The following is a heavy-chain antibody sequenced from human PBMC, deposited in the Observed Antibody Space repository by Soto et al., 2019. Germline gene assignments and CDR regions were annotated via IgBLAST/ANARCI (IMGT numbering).Heavy chain of an antibody. V-gene: IGHV3-21*01. CDR1: RSAFSSYS. CDR2: ISVSSSYI. Sequence: EVPLVESGGGLVRPGGSLRLSCVASRSAFSSYSISWVRQAPGKGLEWVSSISVSSSYIYYAASVKGRFIISRDNDATSVYLEMKNLRSDDAAVYYCATIQRCGPRWGMAVWGQGTTVIVYS. J-gene: IGHJ6*02. D-gene: IGHD2-2*01. CDR3: ATIQRCGPRWGMAV.